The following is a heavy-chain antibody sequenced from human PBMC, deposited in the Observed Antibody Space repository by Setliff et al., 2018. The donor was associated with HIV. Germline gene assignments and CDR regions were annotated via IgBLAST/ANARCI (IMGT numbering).Heavy chain of an antibody. CDR2: ISPYFGNT. D-gene: IGHD5-18*01. V-gene: IGHV1-18*01. Sequence: ASVKVSCKASGYTFASYSFTWVRQVPGQGLEWMGWISPYFGNTNYAQNLQGRVTLTTDTSTSTAYMELRSLRSDDTAVYYCARTDTFMVDIDYWGQGTLVTVSS. CDR1: GYTFASYS. CDR3: ARTDTFMVDIDY. J-gene: IGHJ4*02.